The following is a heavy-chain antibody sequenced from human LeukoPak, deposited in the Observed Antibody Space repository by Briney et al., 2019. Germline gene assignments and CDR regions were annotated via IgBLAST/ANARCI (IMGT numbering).Heavy chain of an antibody. J-gene: IGHJ4*02. CDR3: AGPTSSGWHGDFDY. V-gene: IGHV4-59*08. D-gene: IGHD6-19*01. Sequence: PSETLSLTCTVSGGSISPYYWSWIRQSPGKGLEWIGCIHYSGSTIYNPSLKSRASISVDTSKNQFSLKLSSATAADTAVYYCAGPTSSGWHGDFDYWGQGTLVTVSS. CDR1: GGSISPYY. CDR2: IHYSGST.